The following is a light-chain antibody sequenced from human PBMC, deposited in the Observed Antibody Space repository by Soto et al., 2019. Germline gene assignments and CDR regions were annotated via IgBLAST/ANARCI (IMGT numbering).Light chain of an antibody. V-gene: IGLV2-23*02. CDR1: SSDVGSYNF. J-gene: IGLJ1*01. Sequence: QSALTQPASVSGSPGQSITISCTGTSSDVGSYNFVSWYQQHPGKAPKLMIYEVSMRPSGISNRFSGSKSGNTASLTISGLQAEDDADYYCSSHAGGSTFSYVFGTGTKLTVL. CDR2: EVS. CDR3: SSHAGGSTFSYV.